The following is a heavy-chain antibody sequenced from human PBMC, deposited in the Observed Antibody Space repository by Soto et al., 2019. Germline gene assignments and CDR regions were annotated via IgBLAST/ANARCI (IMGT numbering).Heavy chain of an antibody. D-gene: IGHD3-3*01. V-gene: IGHV4-31*03. Sequence: SETLSLTCTVSGGSISSGGYYWSWIRQHPGEGLEWIGYIYYSGSTYYNTSLKSRVTISVDTSKNQFSLKLSSVTAADTAVYYCARVTIFGVVINAFDIWGQGTMVTVSS. CDR1: GGSISSGGYY. J-gene: IGHJ3*02. CDR2: IYYSGST. CDR3: ARVTIFGVVINAFDI.